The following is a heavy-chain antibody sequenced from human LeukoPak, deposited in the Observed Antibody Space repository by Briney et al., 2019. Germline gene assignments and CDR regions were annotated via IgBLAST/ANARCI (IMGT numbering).Heavy chain of an antibody. J-gene: IGHJ5*02. V-gene: IGHV4-39*02. CDR1: GGSISSSSYY. CDR2: IYYSGNT. CDR3: ARGLLRFLEWLLPFDP. Sequence: PSETLSLTCTVSGGSISSSSYYWGWIRQPPGKGLEWIGTIYYSGNTYYNPSLKSRVTISVDMSRNHFSLKLNSVTAADTAVYYCARGLLRFLEWLLPFDPWGQGTLVTVSS. D-gene: IGHD3-3*01.